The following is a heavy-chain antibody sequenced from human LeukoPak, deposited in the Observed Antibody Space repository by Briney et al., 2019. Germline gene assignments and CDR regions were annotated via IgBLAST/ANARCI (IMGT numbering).Heavy chain of an antibody. D-gene: IGHD6-13*01. CDR2: MNPNSVNT. CDR1: GYTFTSYD. V-gene: IGHV1-8*01. CDR3: ARGRKQQLVREDC. Sequence: ASVSPSRMPSGYTFTSYDINWVPQATGQGLEWMGWMNPNSVNTGYAQKFQGRVTMTRNTSISTAYMELRSPRSEDTDVYDCARGRKQQLVREDCWGQGTLVTVSS. J-gene: IGHJ4*02.